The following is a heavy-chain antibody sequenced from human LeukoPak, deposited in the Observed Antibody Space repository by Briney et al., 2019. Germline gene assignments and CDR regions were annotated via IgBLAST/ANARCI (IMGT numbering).Heavy chain of an antibody. J-gene: IGHJ4*02. Sequence: GESLKISCKGSGYSFTSYWIGWVRQMPGKGLEWMGIIYPGDSDTRYSPSFQGQVTISADKSISTAYLQWSSLKASDTAMYYYARPFHSYYYDSSGTQITRDYWGQGTLVTVSS. CDR1: GYSFTSYW. V-gene: IGHV5-51*01. D-gene: IGHD3-22*01. CDR3: ARPFHSYYYDSSGTQITRDY. CDR2: IYPGDSDT.